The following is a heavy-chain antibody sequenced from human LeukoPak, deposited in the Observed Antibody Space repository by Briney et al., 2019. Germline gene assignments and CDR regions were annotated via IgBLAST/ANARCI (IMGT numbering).Heavy chain of an antibody. D-gene: IGHD1-26*01. J-gene: IGHJ6*02. CDR2: MNPNSGNT. Sequence: ASVKVSCKASGYTFTGYDINWVRQATGQGLEWMGWMNPNSGNTGYAQKFQGRVTMTRNTSISTAYMELSSLRSEDTAVYYCARGGSYSGSYYGKYYYGMDVWGQGTTVTVSS. CDR1: GYTFTGYD. V-gene: IGHV1-8*01. CDR3: ARGGSYSGSYYGKYYYGMDV.